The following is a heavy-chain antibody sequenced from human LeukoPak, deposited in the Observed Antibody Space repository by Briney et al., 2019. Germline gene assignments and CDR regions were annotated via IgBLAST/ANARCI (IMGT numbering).Heavy chain of an antibody. CDR3: ARTYDSSGYFNDY. Sequence: ASVKVSCKASGYTFTSYDINWVRQATGQGLEWMGWMNPNSGNTGYAQRFQGRVTMTRNTSISTAYMELSSLRSEDTAVYYCARTYDSSGYFNDYWGQGTLVTVSS. D-gene: IGHD3-22*01. CDR2: MNPNSGNT. J-gene: IGHJ4*02. V-gene: IGHV1-8*01. CDR1: GYTFTSYD.